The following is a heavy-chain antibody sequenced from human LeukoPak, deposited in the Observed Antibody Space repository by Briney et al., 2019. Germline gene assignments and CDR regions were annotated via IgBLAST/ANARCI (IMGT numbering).Heavy chain of an antibody. J-gene: IGHJ6*02. CDR3: ARGLIAGMVITTELGYYGMDV. V-gene: IGHV1-69*13. Sequence: SVKVSCKASGYTFASHGISWVRQAPGQGLEWMGGIIPIFGTANYAQKFQGRVTITADESTSTAYMELSSLRSEDTAVYYCARGLIAGMVITTELGYYGMDVWGQGTTVTVSS. D-gene: IGHD3-22*01. CDR2: IIPIFGTA. CDR1: GYTFASHG.